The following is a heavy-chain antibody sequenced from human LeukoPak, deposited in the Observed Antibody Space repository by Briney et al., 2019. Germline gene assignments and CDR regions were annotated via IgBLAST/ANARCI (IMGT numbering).Heavy chain of an antibody. V-gene: IGHV3-11*04. CDR3: ATDQKATQYSSGWYQYYYYYYMDV. CDR1: GFTFSDYN. Sequence: PGGSLRLSCAASGFTFSDYNMRWIRQAPGKGLEWVSSISRSGSTRYYADSVKGRFTISRDNAKNSLFLQMNSLRAEDTAVYYCATDQKATQYSSGWYQYYYYYYMDVWGKGTTVTISS. J-gene: IGHJ6*03. CDR2: ISRSGSTR. D-gene: IGHD6-19*01.